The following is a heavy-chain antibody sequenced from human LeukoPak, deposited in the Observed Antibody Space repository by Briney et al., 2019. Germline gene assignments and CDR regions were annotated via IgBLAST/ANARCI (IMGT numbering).Heavy chain of an antibody. CDR2: IYYSGST. J-gene: IGHJ6*02. V-gene: IGHV4-59*01. CDR1: GGSIKNYY. CDR3: ARAGYCSSTSCQWVPLV. D-gene: IGHD2-2*03. Sequence: PSETLSLTCTVSGGSIKNYYWIWLRQSPGKGLEWIGYIYYSGSTNYNPSLKSRVTISVDTSKNQFSLKLNSVTAADTAVHYCARAGYCSSTSCQWVPLVWGQGTTVTVSS.